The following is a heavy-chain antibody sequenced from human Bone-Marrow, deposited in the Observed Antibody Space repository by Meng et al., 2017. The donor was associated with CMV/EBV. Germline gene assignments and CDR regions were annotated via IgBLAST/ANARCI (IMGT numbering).Heavy chain of an antibody. J-gene: IGHJ4*02. D-gene: IGHD3-10*01. Sequence: GGSLRLSCAASGFTFSDHYMDWFRQAPGKGLQWISRTKTKTYNNNTQYAASVEGRFTVSRDNSKNSLYLQMNSLKTDDTAVYYCGRDSMQGGGLDYWGPGSLVTGSS. CDR3: GRDSMQGGGLDY. V-gene: IGHV3-72*01. CDR2: TKTKTYNNNT. CDR1: GFTFSDHY.